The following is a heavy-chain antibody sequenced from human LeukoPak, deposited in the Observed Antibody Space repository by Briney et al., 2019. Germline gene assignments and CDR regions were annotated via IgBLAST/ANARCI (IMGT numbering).Heavy chain of an antibody. CDR2: IYYSGSP. J-gene: IGHJ4*02. V-gene: IGHV4-39*07. Sequence: SETLSLTCTVSGGSISSSSYYWGWIRQPPGKGLEWIGSIYYSGSPYYNLSLKSRVTISVDTSKNQFSLKLSSVTAADTAVYYCARGEMATNTLGYWGQGTLVTVSS. CDR3: ARGEMATNTLGY. CDR1: GGSISSSSYY. D-gene: IGHD5-24*01.